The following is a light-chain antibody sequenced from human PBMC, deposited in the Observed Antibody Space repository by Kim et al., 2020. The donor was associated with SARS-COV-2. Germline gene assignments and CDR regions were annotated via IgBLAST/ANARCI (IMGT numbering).Light chain of an antibody. CDR1: QSVSSSN. J-gene: IGKJ2*01. CDR3: QQRSNWPPYT. CDR2: DAS. Sequence: SPGEGATLSCRASQSVSSSNLAWYQPKPGQAPRLLIYDASKRATDIPARFSGSGSGTDFTLTISSLEPEDFAVYYCQQRSNWPPYTFGQGTKLEI. V-gene: IGKV3-11*01.